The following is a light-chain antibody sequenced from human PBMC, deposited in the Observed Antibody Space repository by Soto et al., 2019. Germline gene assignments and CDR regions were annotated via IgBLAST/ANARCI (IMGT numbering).Light chain of an antibody. J-gene: IGLJ1*01. Sequence: QSALTQPPSVSGSPGQSVTISCTGSSSDIGGYNYVSWYQHHPGKVPKLVIYDVGRRPSGVPDRFSGSKSGNTASLTISGFQAEDEADYYCCSYEGRFAFYVFGTGTKLTVL. CDR3: CSYEGRFAFYV. CDR1: SSDIGGYNY. V-gene: IGLV2-11*01. CDR2: DVG.